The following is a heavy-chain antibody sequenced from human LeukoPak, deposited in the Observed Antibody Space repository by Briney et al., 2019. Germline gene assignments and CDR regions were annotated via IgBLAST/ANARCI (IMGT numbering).Heavy chain of an antibody. CDR3: ATPPHDYGDYYFDF. D-gene: IGHD4-17*01. V-gene: IGHV3-30*02. CDR1: GFTFSSYG. CDR2: TRYDGSDK. Sequence: PGGSLRLSCAASGFTFSSYGMHWVRQAPGKGLEWVAFTRYDGSDKYYTDSVKGRFTISRDNSKNTLYLQMNSLRTGDTAVYYCATPPHDYGDYYFDFWGQGTLVTVSS. J-gene: IGHJ4*02.